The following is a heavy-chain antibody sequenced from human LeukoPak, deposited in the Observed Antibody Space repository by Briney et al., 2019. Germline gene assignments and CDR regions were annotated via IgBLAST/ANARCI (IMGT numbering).Heavy chain of an antibody. J-gene: IGHJ6*03. Sequence: SETLSLTCAVYGGSFSGYYWSWIRQPPGKGLEWIGEIYHSGTTNYNPSLKSRVTISVDTSKNQFSLKLSSVTAADTAVYYCAREIVGAVRGVISSYYYYYMDVWGKGTTVTISS. D-gene: IGHD3-10*01. V-gene: IGHV4-34*01. CDR3: AREIVGAVRGVISSYYYYYMDV. CDR2: IYHSGTT. CDR1: GGSFSGYY.